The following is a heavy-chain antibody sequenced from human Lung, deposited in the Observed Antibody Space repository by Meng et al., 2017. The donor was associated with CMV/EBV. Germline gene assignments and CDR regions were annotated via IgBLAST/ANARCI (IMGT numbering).Heavy chain of an antibody. V-gene: IGHV4-59*01. CDR3: VRGRSCVDGVCYDDHNYFGP. J-gene: IGHJ5*02. Sequence: SXTXSLXCNISGDSMANFYWTWIRQPPGKGLEWVGSVFHTGDTKYNSSLKGRLTLSVDTSRKQVSLRLVSLNTADTATYYCVRGRSCVDGVCYDDHNYFGPWXQGTLVTVSS. CDR1: GDSMANFY. D-gene: IGHD2-21*02. CDR2: VFHTGDT.